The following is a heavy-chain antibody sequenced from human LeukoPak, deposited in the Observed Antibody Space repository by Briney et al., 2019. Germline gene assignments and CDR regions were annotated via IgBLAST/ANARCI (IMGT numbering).Heavy chain of an antibody. J-gene: IGHJ4*02. CDR3: ARLLSGN. V-gene: IGHV3-30*03. CDR1: GFIFSTYS. CDR2: ISYDGSNK. Sequence: GGSLRLSCSASGFIFSTYSMNWVRQAPGKGLEWVAVISYDGSNKYYADSVKGRFTISRDNSKNTLYLQMNSLRAEDTAVYYCARLLSGNWGQGTLVTVSS. D-gene: IGHD2-15*01.